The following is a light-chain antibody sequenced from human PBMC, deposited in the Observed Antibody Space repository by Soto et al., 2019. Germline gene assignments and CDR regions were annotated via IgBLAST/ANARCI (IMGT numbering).Light chain of an antibody. CDR2: DTS. V-gene: IGKV3-20*01. CDR1: QSLSSNF. CDR3: QQYDSSPRT. J-gene: IGKJ1*01. Sequence: EIVLTQSPGTLSFSPGERATLSCTASQSLSSNFLAWYQQKPGQAPRLLIYDTSSRATGIPDRFSGSGSGTDFTLTISRLEPEHFAVYHCQQYDSSPRTFGQGTKVDIK.